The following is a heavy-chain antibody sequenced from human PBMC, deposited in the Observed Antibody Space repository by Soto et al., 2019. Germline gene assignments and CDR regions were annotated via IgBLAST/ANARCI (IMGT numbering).Heavy chain of an antibody. Sequence: SVKVSCKATGFTFTSSAVQWVRQARGQRLEWIGWIVVGSGNTNYAQKFQERVTITRDMSTSTAYMELSSLRSEDTAVYHCAAADDYVWGSYRYTLGAFDIWGQGTMVTVSS. CDR2: IVVGSGNT. D-gene: IGHD3-16*02. V-gene: IGHV1-58*01. CDR3: AAADDYVWGSYRYTLGAFDI. CDR1: GFTFTSSA. J-gene: IGHJ3*02.